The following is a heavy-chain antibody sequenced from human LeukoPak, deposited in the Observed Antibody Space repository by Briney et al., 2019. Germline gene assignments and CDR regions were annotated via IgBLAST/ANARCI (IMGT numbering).Heavy chain of an antibody. V-gene: IGHV3-30*02. D-gene: IGHD2-15*01. J-gene: IGHJ4*02. CDR2: IRYDGSNK. CDR1: GFTFSSYG. Sequence: GGSLRLSCAASGFTFSSYGMHWVRQAPGKGLEWVAFIRYDGSNKYYADSVKGRFTISRDNAKNSLYLQMNSLRAEDTAVYYCARDGARYCSGGSCEDYWGQGTLVTVSS. CDR3: ARDGARYCSGGSCEDY.